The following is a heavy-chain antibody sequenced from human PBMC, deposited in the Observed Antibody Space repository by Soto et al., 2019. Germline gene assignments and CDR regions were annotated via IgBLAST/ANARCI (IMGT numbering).Heavy chain of an antibody. V-gene: IGHV5-10-1*01. D-gene: IGHD3-16*01. CDR1: GYSFTSYW. CDR2: IDPSDSYT. Sequence: PGESLKISCKGSGYSFTSYWISWVRQMPGKGLEWMGRIDPSDSYTNYSPSFQGDVTISADKSFSTAYLQWSNLEASDTAMYYCARIMITFGEVSTSHAFDIWGQGTMVTVSS. CDR3: ARIMITFGEVSTSHAFDI. J-gene: IGHJ3*02.